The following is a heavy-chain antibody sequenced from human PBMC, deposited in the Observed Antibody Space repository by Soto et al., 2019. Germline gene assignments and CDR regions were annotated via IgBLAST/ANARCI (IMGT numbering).Heavy chain of an antibody. V-gene: IGHV1-69*13. D-gene: IGHD2-2*02. CDR1: GGTLISYA. J-gene: IGHJ5*02. CDR3: ARVMAPRGVVVVPAAIGFDP. CDR2: IIPIFGTA. Sequence: GXSVKVSCKASGGTLISYAIIWVRQAPGQGLEWMGGIIPIFGTANYAQKFQGRVTITADESTSTAYMELSSLRSEDTAVYYCARVMAPRGVVVVPAAIGFDPCGQGTLVTVSS.